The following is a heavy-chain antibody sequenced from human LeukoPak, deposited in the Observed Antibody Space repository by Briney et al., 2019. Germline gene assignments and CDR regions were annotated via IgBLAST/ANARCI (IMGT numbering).Heavy chain of an antibody. D-gene: IGHD3-10*01. CDR3: ASEMVRGVITSYYFDY. V-gene: IGHV1-69*06. CDR1: GGTFSSYA. Sequence: GASVKVSCKASGGTFSSYAISWVRQAPGQGLEWMGGIIPIFGTANYAQKFQGRVTITADKSTSTAYMELSSLRSEDTAVYYCASEMVRGVITSYYFDYWGQGTLVTVSS. J-gene: IGHJ4*02. CDR2: IIPIFGTA.